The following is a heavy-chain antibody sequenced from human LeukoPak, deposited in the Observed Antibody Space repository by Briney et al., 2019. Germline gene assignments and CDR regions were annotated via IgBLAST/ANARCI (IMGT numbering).Heavy chain of an antibody. V-gene: IGHV4-31*03. CDR1: GGSISSGGYY. CDR3: ARDSYQHYMDV. Sequence: SETLSLTCTVSGGSISSGGYYWSWIRQHPGKGLEWFGYIYYSGSTYYNSSLKSRVTISVDTSKNQFSLKLSSATAADTAVYYCARDSYQHYMDVWGKGTTVTVSS. J-gene: IGHJ6*03. CDR2: IYYSGST.